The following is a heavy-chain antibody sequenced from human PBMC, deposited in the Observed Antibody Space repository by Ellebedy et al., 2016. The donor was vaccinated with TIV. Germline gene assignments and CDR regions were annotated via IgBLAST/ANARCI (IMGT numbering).Heavy chain of an antibody. J-gene: IGHJ3*01. D-gene: IGHD2-8*01. V-gene: IGHV3-66*01. CDR2: VSRDGTT. CDR1: GFTVNSHP. CDR3: ARETFIDVDLKVWGVFDF. Sequence: GGSLRLSCAASGFTVNSHPVSWVRQAPGEGLEWVSSVSRDGTTYYADSLRDRFTISRDTSTNTLYLQIDGLRVEDTVVYFCARETFIDVDLKVWGVFDFWGQGTMVAVSS.